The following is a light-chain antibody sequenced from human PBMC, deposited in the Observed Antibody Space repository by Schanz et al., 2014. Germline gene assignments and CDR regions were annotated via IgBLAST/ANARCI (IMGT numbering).Light chain of an antibody. CDR2: DVS. CDR3: QSYDSSLSGGV. Sequence: QSALTQPPSASGSPGQSVAISCTGTSSDVGGYNYVSWYQQHPGKAPRLMIFDVSKRPSGVPDRFSGSKSGNTASLTVSGLQAEDEADYYCQSYDSSLSGGVFGGGTKLTVL. CDR1: SSDVGGYNY. V-gene: IGLV2-8*01. J-gene: IGLJ2*01.